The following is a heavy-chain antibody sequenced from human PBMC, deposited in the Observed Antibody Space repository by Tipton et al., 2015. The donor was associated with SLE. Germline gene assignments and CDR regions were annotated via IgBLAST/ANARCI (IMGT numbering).Heavy chain of an antibody. Sequence: LRLSCTVSGGSISSSSYYWGWIRQPPGKGLEWIGSIYYSGSTYYNPSLKSRVTISVDTSKNQFSLKLSSVTAADTAVYYCARRRQQWLAYYFDYWGQGTLVTVSS. J-gene: IGHJ4*02. V-gene: IGHV4-39*01. CDR1: GGSISSSSYY. CDR3: ARRRQQWLAYYFDY. CDR2: IYYSGST. D-gene: IGHD6-19*01.